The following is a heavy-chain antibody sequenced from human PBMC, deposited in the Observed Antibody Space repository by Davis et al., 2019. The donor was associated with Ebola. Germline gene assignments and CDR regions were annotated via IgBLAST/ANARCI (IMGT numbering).Heavy chain of an antibody. D-gene: IGHD2-8*01. Sequence: PSETLSLTCTVSGGSISSGDYYWSWIRQPPGKGLEWIGYIYYSGSTYYNPSLKSRVTISVDTSKNQFSLKLSSVTAADTAVYYCARGCHCTNGVCYKRVNWFDPWGQGTLVTVSS. J-gene: IGHJ5*02. V-gene: IGHV4-30-4*01. CDR3: ARGCHCTNGVCYKRVNWFDP. CDR2: IYYSGST. CDR1: GGSISSGDYY.